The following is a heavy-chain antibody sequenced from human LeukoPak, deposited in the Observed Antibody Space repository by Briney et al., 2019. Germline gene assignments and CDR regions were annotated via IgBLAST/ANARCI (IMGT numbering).Heavy chain of an antibody. D-gene: IGHD5-18*01. Sequence: GGSLRLSCAASGFTFSSYSMNWVRQAPGKGLEWVSSISSSSSYIYYADSVKGRFTISRDNAKNSLYLQMNSLRAEDTAVYYCARERPAMVTGSDYWGQGTLVTVSS. CDR2: ISSSSSYI. CDR1: GFTFSSYS. J-gene: IGHJ4*02. CDR3: ARERPAMVTGSDY. V-gene: IGHV3-21*01.